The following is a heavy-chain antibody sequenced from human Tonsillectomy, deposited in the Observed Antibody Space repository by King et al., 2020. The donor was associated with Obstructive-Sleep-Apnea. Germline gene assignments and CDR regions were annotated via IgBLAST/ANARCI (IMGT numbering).Heavy chain of an antibody. Sequence: QLVQSGGGLVKPGGSLRLSCAASGFTFNSYSMNWVRQAPGKGLEWVSSISGSSSYIYYADSVKGRFTISRDNAKNSLFLQMNNLGAGGTAVYYCARDRDFGHYDILTADRNGGWFDPWGQGTLVTVSS. D-gene: IGHD3-9*01. J-gene: IGHJ5*02. CDR2: ISGSSSYI. V-gene: IGHV3-21*01. CDR3: ARDRDFGHYDILTADRNGGWFDP. CDR1: GFTFNSYS.